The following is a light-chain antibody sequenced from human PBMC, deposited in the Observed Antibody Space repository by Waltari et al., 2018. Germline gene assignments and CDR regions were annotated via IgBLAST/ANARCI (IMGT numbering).Light chain of an antibody. CDR3: QQYGTSVFS. Sequence: ETVLTQSPGSLSLSPGETATLSCRASQSVGHTYLAWYQQRTGQAPRLLIYAASSRATGVPDRFSGSGSGSGSGTNFTLTISRLEPEDFAVYYCQQYGTSVFSFGPGTKVDF. J-gene: IGKJ3*01. V-gene: IGKV3-20*01. CDR1: QSVGHTY. CDR2: AAS.